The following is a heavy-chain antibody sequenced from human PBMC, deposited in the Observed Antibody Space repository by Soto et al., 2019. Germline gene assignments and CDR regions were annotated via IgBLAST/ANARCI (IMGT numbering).Heavy chain of an antibody. CDR1: GYTFTSYG. CDR2: ISAYNGNT. J-gene: IGHJ4*02. Sequence: ASVKVSCKASGYTFTSYGISWVRQAPGQGLEWMGWISAYNGNTNYAQKLQGRVTMTTDTSTSTAYMELRSLRSDDTAVYYCARTVEGGGFLEWLLPYYFDYWGQGTLVTVSS. CDR3: ARTVEGGGFLEWLLPYYFDY. V-gene: IGHV1-18*01. D-gene: IGHD3-3*01.